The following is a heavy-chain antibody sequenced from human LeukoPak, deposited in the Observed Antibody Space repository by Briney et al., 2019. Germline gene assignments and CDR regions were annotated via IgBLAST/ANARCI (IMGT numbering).Heavy chain of an antibody. D-gene: IGHD3-9*01. Sequence: GGSLRLSCAASGFTFSSYWMSWVRQAPGKGLEWVAVISYDGSNKYYADSVKGRFTISRDNSKNTLYLQMNSLRAEDTAVYYCAKDEQVLRYFDWLLVKYWGQGTLVTVSS. J-gene: IGHJ4*02. CDR1: GFTFSSYW. CDR2: ISYDGSNK. CDR3: AKDEQVLRYFDWLLVKY. V-gene: IGHV3-30*18.